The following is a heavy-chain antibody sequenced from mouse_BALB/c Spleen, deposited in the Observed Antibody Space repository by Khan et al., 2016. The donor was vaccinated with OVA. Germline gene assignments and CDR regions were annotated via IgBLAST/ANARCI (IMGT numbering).Heavy chain of an antibody. CDR2: INTYTGEP. CDR1: GYTFTNYG. Sequence: QIQLVQSGPELKKPGETVKISCKASGYTFTNYGMNWVKQSPGKDLKWMGWINTYTGEPTYADDFKGRFAFSLETSASTAYLQFNNLKNEDTATYYCARPPYYSYTMDYWGQGTSVTVSS. V-gene: IGHV9-3-1*01. D-gene: IGHD2-10*01. J-gene: IGHJ4*01. CDR3: ARPPYYSYTMDY.